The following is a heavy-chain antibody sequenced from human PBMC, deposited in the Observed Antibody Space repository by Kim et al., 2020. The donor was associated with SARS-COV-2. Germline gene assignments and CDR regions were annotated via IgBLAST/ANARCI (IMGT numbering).Heavy chain of an antibody. CDR1: GFTFSENS. D-gene: IGHD3-10*01. J-gene: IGHJ5*02. CDR3: AGHGDSSS. CDR2: IRGPGGET. V-gene: IGHV3-23*01. Sequence: GGSLRLSCVASGFTFSENSLTWFRQGPGKGLEWVADIRGPGGETYYANSVQGRFTISRDNSRNTAYLQMNSLRAEDTALYYCAGHGDSSSWGRGTVVTVSS.